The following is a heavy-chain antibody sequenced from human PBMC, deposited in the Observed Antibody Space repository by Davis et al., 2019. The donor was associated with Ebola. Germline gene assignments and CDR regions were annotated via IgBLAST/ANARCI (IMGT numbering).Heavy chain of an antibody. V-gene: IGHV1-3*01. D-gene: IGHD3-10*01. CDR3: AGEFRLFLRFGELLEHYYYGMDV. CDR2: INAGNGNT. CDR1: GYTFTSYA. Sequence: ASVKVSCKASGYTFTSYAMHWVRQAPGQRLEWMGWINAGNGNTKYSQKFQGRVTITRDTSASTAYMELSSLRSEDTAVYYCAGEFRLFLRFGELLEHYYYGMDVWGKGTTVTVSS. J-gene: IGHJ6*04.